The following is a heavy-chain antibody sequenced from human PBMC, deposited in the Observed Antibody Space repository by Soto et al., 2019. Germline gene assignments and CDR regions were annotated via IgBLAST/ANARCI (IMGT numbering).Heavy chain of an antibody. CDR3: ARVLSSFDAFDV. V-gene: IGHV3-21*01. D-gene: IGHD3-10*01. CDR2: ISSSSSYI. Sequence: GGSLRLSCAASGFTFSSYSMNWVRQAPGKGLEWVSSISSSSSYIYYADSVKGRFTISRDNAKNSLYLQMNSLRAEDTAVYYCARVLSSFDAFDVWGEGTMVTVSS. J-gene: IGHJ3*01. CDR1: GFTFSSYS.